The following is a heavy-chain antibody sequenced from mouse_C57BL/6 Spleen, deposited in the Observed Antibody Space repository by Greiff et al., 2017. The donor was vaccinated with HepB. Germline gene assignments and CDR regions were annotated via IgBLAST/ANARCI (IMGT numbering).Heavy chain of an antibody. CDR3: ARNDYDGFDY. V-gene: IGHV1-76*01. CDR1: GYTFTDYY. Sequence: VQLQQSGAELVRPGASVKLSCKASGYTFTDYYINWVKQRPGQGLEWIARIYPGSGNTYYNEKFKGKATLTAEKSSSTAYMQLSSLTSEDSAVYFCARNDYDGFDYWGQGTTLTVSS. J-gene: IGHJ2*01. D-gene: IGHD2-4*01. CDR2: IYPGSGNT.